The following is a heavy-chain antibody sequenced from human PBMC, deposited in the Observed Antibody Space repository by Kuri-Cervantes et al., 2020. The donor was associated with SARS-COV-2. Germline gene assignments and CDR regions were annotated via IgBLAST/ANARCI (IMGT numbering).Heavy chain of an antibody. CDR1: GGSISSSSYY. CDR2: IYYSGST. CDR3: ARTQGVAARRGDHNWFDP. Sequence: SETLSLTCTVSGGSISSSSYYWGWIRQPPGKGLEWIGSIYYSGSTYYNPSLKGRVTISVDTSKNQFSLKLSSVTAADTAVYYCARTQGVAARRGDHNWFDPWGQGTLVTDSS. J-gene: IGHJ5*02. V-gene: IGHV4-39*01. D-gene: IGHD6-6*01.